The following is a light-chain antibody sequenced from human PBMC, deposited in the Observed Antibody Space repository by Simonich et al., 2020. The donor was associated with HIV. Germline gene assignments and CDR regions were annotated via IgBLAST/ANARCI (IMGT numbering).Light chain of an antibody. J-gene: IGKJ2*01. CDR2: WAS. CDR1: QSVLYSSHNRNY. Sequence: DIVMTQSPDSQAGSLGERATNNCKSSQSVLYSSHNRNYLDWYQKKPGQPPKLIIYWASTRESGVPDRFSGSGSGTDFTLTSSSLQAEDVAVYYCQQYYSAPQTFGQGTKLDIK. CDR3: QQYYSAPQT. V-gene: IGKV4-1*01.